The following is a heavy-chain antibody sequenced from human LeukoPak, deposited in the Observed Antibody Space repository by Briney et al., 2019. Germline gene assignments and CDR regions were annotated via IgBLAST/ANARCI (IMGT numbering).Heavy chain of an antibody. J-gene: IGHJ4*02. CDR3: ARVWQDYSNVDY. D-gene: IGHD4-11*01. Sequence: GGSLRPSCAASGFTFSNYHMNWVRQAPGKGLEWISYITTSSSTIFYADSVKGRFAISRDNAKNSLYLQMNSLRAEDTAVYYCARVWQDYSNVDYWGQGTLVTVPS. CDR1: GFTFSNYH. V-gene: IGHV3-48*01. CDR2: ITTSSSTI.